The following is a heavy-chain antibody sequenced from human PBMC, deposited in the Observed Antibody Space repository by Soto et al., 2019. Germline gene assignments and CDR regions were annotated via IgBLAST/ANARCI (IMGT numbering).Heavy chain of an antibody. D-gene: IGHD3-3*01. V-gene: IGHV4-59*01. CDR1: GGSISSYY. CDR2: IYYSGST. Sequence: SETLSLTCTVSGGSISSYYWSWIRQPPGKGLQWIGYIYYSGSTNYNPSLKSRVTISVDTSKNQFSLKLSSVTAADTAVYYCARATQATGDFWRDYYYYGMDVWGQGTTVTVSS. J-gene: IGHJ6*02. CDR3: ARATQATGDFWRDYYYYGMDV.